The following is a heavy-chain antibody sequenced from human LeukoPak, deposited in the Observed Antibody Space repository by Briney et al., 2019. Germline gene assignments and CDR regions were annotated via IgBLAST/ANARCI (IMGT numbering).Heavy chain of an antibody. V-gene: IGHV4-59*12. J-gene: IGHJ4*02. D-gene: IGHD3-10*02. CDR3: ARPYGRASRLFYY. CDR2: IYYSGST. Sequence: SETLSLTCTVSGGSISSYYWSWIRQPPGKGLEWIGYIYYSGSTNYNPSLKSRVTISVDTSKNQFSLKLSSVTAADTAVYYCARPYGRASRLFYYWGQGTLVTVSS. CDR1: GGSISSYY.